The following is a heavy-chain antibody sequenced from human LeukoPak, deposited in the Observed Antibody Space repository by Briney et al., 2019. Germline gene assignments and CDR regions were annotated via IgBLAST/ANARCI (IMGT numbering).Heavy chain of an antibody. Sequence: ASVKVSCKASGGTFSSYAINWVRQAPGQGLKWMGRIIPIFATANYAQQFQDRVTITTDGSMSTAYMELSNLRSEDTAIYYCAILGTSVDFWGQGTLVTVSS. CDR3: AILGTSVDF. J-gene: IGHJ4*02. V-gene: IGHV1-69*05. D-gene: IGHD7-27*01. CDR2: IIPIFATA. CDR1: GGTFSSYA.